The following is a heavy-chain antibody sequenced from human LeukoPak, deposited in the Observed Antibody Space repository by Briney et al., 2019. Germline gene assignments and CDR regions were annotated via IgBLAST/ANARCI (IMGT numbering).Heavy chain of an antibody. J-gene: IGHJ4*02. CDR3: ARRSGVWCFDY. V-gene: IGHV4-39*01. D-gene: IGHD3-3*01. CDR1: GGSITTHANY. Sequence: PSETLSLTCTVSGGSITTHANYWAWIRQPPGRGLEWIGGVHYTGNTYSNTSLKSRVTMSVDTSKNQFSLNLSSVTAADTAVYYCARRSGVWCFDYWGRGILVTVSP. CDR2: VHYTGNT.